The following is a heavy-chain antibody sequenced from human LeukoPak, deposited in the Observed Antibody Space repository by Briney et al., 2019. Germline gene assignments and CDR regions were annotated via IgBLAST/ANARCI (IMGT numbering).Heavy chain of an antibody. CDR3: AIGVVGATNPFDP. J-gene: IGHJ5*02. CDR2: IYTSGST. CDR1: GGSISSYY. V-gene: IGHV4-4*07. Sequence: SETLSLTCTVSGGSISSYYWSWIRQPAGKGLEWIGRIYTSGSTNYNPSLMSRLTMSVDTSKNQFSLKLSSVTAADTAVYYCAIGVVGATNPFDPWGQGTLVTVSS. D-gene: IGHD1-26*01.